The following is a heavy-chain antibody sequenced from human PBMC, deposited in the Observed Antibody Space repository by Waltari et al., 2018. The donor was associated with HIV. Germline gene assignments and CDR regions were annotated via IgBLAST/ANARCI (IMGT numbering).Heavy chain of an antibody. CDR1: GYSFTSYW. V-gene: IGHV5-51*03. J-gene: IGHJ4*02. CDR3: ALYPTAGSGYYRDY. Sequence: EVQLVQSGAEVRKPGESLKISCRGSGYSFTSYWIDWVRQMPGKGLEWMGVIYLCYSDTRYSPSFQGQVTISADKSISTAYLQWSSLKASDIASDYCALYPTAGSGYYRDYWGQGTLVTVSS. CDR2: IYLCYSDT. D-gene: IGHD3-22*01.